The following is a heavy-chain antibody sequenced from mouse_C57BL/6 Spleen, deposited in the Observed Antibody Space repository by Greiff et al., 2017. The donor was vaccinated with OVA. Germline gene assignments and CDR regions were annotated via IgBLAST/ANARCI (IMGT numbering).Heavy chain of an antibody. J-gene: IGHJ4*01. D-gene: IGHD2-5*01. V-gene: IGHV1-59*01. CDR1: GYTFTSYW. CDR3: ARKETSSYSNYDYAMDY. Sequence: VQLQQPGAELVRPGTSVKLSCKASGYTFTSYWMHWVKQRPGQGLEWIGVIDPSDSYTNYNQKFKGKATLTVDTSSSTAYMQLSSLTSEDSAVYYCARKETSSYSNYDYAMDYWGQGTSVTVSS. CDR2: IDPSDSYT.